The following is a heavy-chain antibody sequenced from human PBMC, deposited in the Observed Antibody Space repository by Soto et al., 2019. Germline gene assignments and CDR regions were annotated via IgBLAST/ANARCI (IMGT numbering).Heavy chain of an antibody. Sequence: PGGSLRLSCAASGFSVSSFGMSWVRQAPGKGLEWVSGFNSKSGQAYYTDSVKGRFTLSRDSSQNTIQLQMNSLRAEDTAVYYCAKDRSDFSDAFEIWGHGTMVTVSS. CDR2: FNSKSGQA. CDR1: GFSVSSFG. CDR3: AKDRSDFSDAFEI. V-gene: IGHV3-23*01. D-gene: IGHD3-3*01. J-gene: IGHJ3*02.